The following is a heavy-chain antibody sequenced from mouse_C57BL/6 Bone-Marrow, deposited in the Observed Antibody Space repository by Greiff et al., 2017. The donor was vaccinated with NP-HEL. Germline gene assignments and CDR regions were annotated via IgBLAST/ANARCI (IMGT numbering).Heavy chain of an antibody. J-gene: IGHJ4*01. Sequence: QVQLQQPGAELVKPGASVKLSCKASGYTFTSYWMHWVKQRPGQGLEWIGMIHPNSGSTNYNEKFKSKATLTVDKSSSTAYMQLSSLTSEDSAVDYCARRGGSSCYYYAMDYWGQGTSVTVSS. D-gene: IGHD1-1*01. CDR3: ARRGGSSCYYYAMDY. V-gene: IGHV1-64*01. CDR1: GYTFTSYW. CDR2: IHPNSGST.